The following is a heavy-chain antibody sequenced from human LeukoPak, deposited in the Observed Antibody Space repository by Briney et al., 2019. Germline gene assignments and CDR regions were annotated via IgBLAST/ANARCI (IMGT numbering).Heavy chain of an antibody. CDR1: GFTFSSYS. J-gene: IGHJ6*02. D-gene: IGHD6-6*01. CDR3: ARGGYSSSSGSYYYHYGLDV. V-gene: IGHV3-23*01. Sequence: GGSLRLSCAASGFTFSSYSMGWVRQAPGKGLEWVSVISGSDGSTYYADSVKGRFTISRDNSKNTLYLQMNSLRAEDTAVYYCARGGYSSSSGSYYYHYGLDVWGQGTTVTVSS. CDR2: ISGSDGST.